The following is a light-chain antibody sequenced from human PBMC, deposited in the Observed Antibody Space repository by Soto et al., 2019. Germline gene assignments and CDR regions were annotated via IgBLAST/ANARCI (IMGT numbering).Light chain of an antibody. J-gene: IGLJ1*01. CDR3: CSYAGSSTPYV. CDR2: EVS. V-gene: IGLV2-23*02. Sequence: HSVLTQPASGSGSPGQSSTISCTGTSSDVGSYNLVSWYQQHPGKAPKLMIYEVSKRPSGVSNRFSGSKSGNTASLTISGLQAEDEADYYCCSYAGSSTPYVFGTGTKVTVL. CDR1: SSDVGSYNL.